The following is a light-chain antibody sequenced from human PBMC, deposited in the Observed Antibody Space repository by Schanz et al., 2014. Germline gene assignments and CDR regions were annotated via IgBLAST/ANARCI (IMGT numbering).Light chain of an antibody. CDR1: RSISSSY. Sequence: DIVLTQSPDTLSSSPGERATLSCRTSRSISSSYLAWYQQKPGQAPRLLIYGASRRATGIPDRFSGSGSGTDFTLPISSLQPEDFATYFCQQIYTPPGTFGQGTKVDIK. V-gene: IGKV3-20*01. CDR2: GAS. CDR3: QQIYTPPGT. J-gene: IGKJ1*01.